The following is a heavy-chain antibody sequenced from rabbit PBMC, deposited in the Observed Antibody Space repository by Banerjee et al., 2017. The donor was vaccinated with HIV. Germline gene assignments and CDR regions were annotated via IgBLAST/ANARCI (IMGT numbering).Heavy chain of an antibody. CDR1: GCDISSYA. CDR3: ARDLADYTGYNYVTRLDL. J-gene: IGHJ3*01. Sequence: QEQLKESGGGLVQPGGSLKLSCKASGCDISSYAMSWVRQAPGKGLEWIACIYAGSSGRTYYASWAKGRFTISKTSATTVTLQMTSLTAADTATYFCARDLADYTGYNYVTRLDLWGQGTLVTVS. D-gene: IGHD7-1*01. V-gene: IGHV1S45*01. CDR2: IYAGSSGRT.